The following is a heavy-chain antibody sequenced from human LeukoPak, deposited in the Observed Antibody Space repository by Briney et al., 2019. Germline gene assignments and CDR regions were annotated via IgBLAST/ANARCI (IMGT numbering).Heavy chain of an antibody. CDR1: GFTFSSYA. CDR2: ISGSGGST. J-gene: IGHJ6*02. CDR3: AKVVDDSSGYYYYGYYYGMDV. Sequence: GGSLRLSCAASGFTFSSYAMSWVRQAPGKGLEWVSAISGSGGSTYYADSVKGRFTISRGNSKNTLYLQMNSLRAEDTAVYYCAKVVDDSSGYYYYGYYYGMDVWGQGTTVTVSS. D-gene: IGHD3-22*01. V-gene: IGHV3-23*01.